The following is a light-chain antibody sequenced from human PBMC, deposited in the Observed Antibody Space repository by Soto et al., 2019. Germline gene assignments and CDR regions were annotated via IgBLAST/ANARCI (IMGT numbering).Light chain of an antibody. Sequence: EIVMTHSPATLSVSPWERATLYFRASQSVSSNLAWYQQKPGQAPRLLIYGASTRATGIPARFSGSGSGTEFTLTISSLQSEDFAVYYCQQYNNWPRTFGQGTKVDTK. J-gene: IGKJ1*01. CDR3: QQYNNWPRT. CDR1: QSVSSN. CDR2: GAS. V-gene: IGKV3-15*01.